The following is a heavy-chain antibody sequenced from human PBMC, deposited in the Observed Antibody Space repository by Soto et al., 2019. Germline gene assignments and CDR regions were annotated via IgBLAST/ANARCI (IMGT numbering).Heavy chain of an antibody. CDR1: GFTFSSYG. J-gene: IGHJ4*02. CDR3: AKDGGYLRRRDYFDY. D-gene: IGHD5-12*01. Sequence: QVQLVESGGDVVQPGRSLRLSCAASGFTFSSYGMHWVRQAPGKGLEWVAVISYDGSNKYYADSVKGRFTISRDNSKNTLYLQMNSLRAEDTAVYYCAKDGGYLRRRDYFDYWGQGTLVTVSS. CDR2: ISYDGSNK. V-gene: IGHV3-30*18.